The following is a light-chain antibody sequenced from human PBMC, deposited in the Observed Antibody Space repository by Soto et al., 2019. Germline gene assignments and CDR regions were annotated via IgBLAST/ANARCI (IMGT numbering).Light chain of an antibody. CDR2: DAS. J-gene: IGKJ4*01. Sequence: EIVLTQSPATLSLSPGERATISCRASQRLSSYLAWYQQKPGHAPRLLIYDASNRATGIPARFSGSGSGTDFTLTISSLAPEDFAVYYCQQRTNWLTFGGGTKVEIK. CDR3: QQRTNWLT. CDR1: QRLSSY. V-gene: IGKV3-11*01.